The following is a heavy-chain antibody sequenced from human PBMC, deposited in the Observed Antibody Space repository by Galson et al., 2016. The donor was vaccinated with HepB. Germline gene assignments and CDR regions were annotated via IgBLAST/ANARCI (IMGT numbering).Heavy chain of an antibody. D-gene: IGHD2-8*02. CDR3: VGDHYWACDY. CDR2: IRGVTSAI. J-gene: IGHJ4*02. V-gene: IGHV3-48*01. CDR1: GFSFSPYA. Sequence: SLRLSCAVSGFSFSPYAMNWARQAPGRGLEWISYIRGVTSAIKYADSVKGRSSISTDNARNSLYLQMNSLGVDDTAVYYCVGDHYWACDYWGQGIVGTFAS.